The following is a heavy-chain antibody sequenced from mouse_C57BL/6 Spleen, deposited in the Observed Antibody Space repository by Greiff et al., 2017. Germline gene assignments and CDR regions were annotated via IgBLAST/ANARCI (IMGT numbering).Heavy chain of an antibody. V-gene: IGHV5-9-1*02. CDR1: GFTFSSYA. D-gene: IGHD2-13*01. Sequence: DVMLVESGEGLVKPGGSLKLSCAASGFTFSSYAMSCVRQTPETRLEWVAYISSGGDYIYYADTVKGRFTISRDNARNTLYLQMSSLKSEDTAMYYCTRDGLDPPWFAYWGQGTLVTVSA. J-gene: IGHJ3*01. CDR2: ISSGGDYI. CDR3: TRDGLDPPWFAY.